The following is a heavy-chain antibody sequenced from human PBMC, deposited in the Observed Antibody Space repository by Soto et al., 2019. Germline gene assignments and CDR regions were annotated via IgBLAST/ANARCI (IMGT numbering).Heavy chain of an antibody. V-gene: IGHV3-7*03. CDR2: IKQDGSED. D-gene: IGHD1-1*01. CDR3: ARDHGRRFDY. CDR1: GFTFRSYW. Sequence: EVHLVESGGGLVQPGGSLRLSCATSGFTFRSYWMTWVRQAPGKGLEWVASIKQDGSEDHYVDSVKGRCTISRDNAENSLYLQMNSLKVDDTAVYYCARDHGRRFDYWGPGTLVTVSS. J-gene: IGHJ4*02.